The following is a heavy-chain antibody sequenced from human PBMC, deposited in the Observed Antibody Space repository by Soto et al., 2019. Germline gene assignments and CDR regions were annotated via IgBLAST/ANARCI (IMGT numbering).Heavy chain of an antibody. V-gene: IGHV3-23*01. Sequence: PGGSLRLSCAASGFMFSTYSMSWVRQAPGKGLEWVSHITGSAGTTYYADSVKGRFTISRDTSRNTLYLQMNSLRAEDTALYYCAKCIQVHWNYDAFNICRQGQMVTV. CDR1: GFMFSTYS. CDR3: AKCIQVHWNYDAFNI. CDR2: ITGSAGTT. J-gene: IGHJ3*02. D-gene: IGHD1-7*01.